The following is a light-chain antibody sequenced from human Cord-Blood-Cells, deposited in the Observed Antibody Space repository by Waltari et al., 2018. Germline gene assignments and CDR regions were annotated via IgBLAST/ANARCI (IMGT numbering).Light chain of an antibody. V-gene: IGLV3-1*01. CDR3: QAWDSSTAVYV. CDR2: QDS. J-gene: IGLJ1*01. Sequence: SYELTQPPSVSVSPGQTASITCSGDKLGDKYACWYQQKPGQSPVLVIYQDSKRPSGIPERFSGSNSGNTGTLTISGTQAMDEADYYCQAWDSSTAVYVFGTGTKVTVL. CDR1: KLGDKY.